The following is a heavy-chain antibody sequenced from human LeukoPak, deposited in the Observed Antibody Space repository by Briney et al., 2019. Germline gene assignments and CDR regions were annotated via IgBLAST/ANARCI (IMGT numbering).Heavy chain of an antibody. CDR1: GYSFTSYW. Sequence: GESLQISCKGSGYSFTSYWIGWVRPVPGKGLEWMGIIYPGDSDTRYSPSFQGQVTISADKSISTAYLQWSSLKASDTAMYYCARHLSLTTADYWGQGTLVTVSS. D-gene: IGHD4-17*01. V-gene: IGHV5-51*01. CDR2: IYPGDSDT. J-gene: IGHJ4*02. CDR3: ARHLSLTTADY.